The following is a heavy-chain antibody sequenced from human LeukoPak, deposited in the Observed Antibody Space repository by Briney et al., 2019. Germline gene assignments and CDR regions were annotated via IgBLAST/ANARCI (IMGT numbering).Heavy chain of an antibody. J-gene: IGHJ4*02. CDR1: GGTFSSYA. CDR3: ARGAYYGSSGRTALYYFDL. Sequence: SVKVSCKASGGTFSSYAISWVRQTPGQGLEWMGRIIPIFGTANYAQKFQGRVTITADKSTSTAYMELSSLRAEDTAVYYCARGAYYGSSGRTALYYFDLWGQGTLVTVSS. CDR2: IIPIFGTA. V-gene: IGHV1-69*06. D-gene: IGHD3-22*01.